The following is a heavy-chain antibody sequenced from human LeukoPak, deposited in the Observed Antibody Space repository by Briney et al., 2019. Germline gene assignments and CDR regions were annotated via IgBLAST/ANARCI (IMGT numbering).Heavy chain of an antibody. D-gene: IGHD3-10*01. J-gene: IGHJ4*02. CDR1: GYTFTSYG. Sequence: GASVKASCKASGYTFTSYGISWVRQAPGQGLEWMGWINADNGNTRYAQKLQGRVTMTTDTSTTTAYMDLRSLRSDDTAVYYCARDADGSGTLIDYWGQGTLVAVSS. CDR3: ARDADGSGTLIDY. V-gene: IGHV1-18*01. CDR2: INADNGNT.